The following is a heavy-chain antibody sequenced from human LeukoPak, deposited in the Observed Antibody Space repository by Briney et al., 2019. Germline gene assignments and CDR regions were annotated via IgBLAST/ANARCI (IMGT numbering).Heavy chain of an antibody. Sequence: PSETLSLTCTVSGGSISSYYWSWIRQPPGKGLEWIGYIYYSGSTNYNPSLKSRVTMSVDTSKNQFSLKLSSVTAADTAVYYCARDSNYYGSGSFNWFDPWGQGTLVTVSS. D-gene: IGHD3-10*01. J-gene: IGHJ5*02. V-gene: IGHV4-59*12. CDR2: IYYSGST. CDR3: ARDSNYYGSGSFNWFDP. CDR1: GGSISSYY.